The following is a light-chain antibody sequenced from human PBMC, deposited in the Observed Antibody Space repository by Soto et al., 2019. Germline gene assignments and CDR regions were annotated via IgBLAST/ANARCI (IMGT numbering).Light chain of an antibody. CDR1: SSNIGSDF. Sequence: QSVLTQPPSASGTPGQRVTISCSGSSSNIGSDFVYWYQQPPGTAPKLLIYHNYQRPSGVPDRFSGSKSGTSGSLAISDLRSEDEADYYCSAWDDSLSAYVFGAGTQLTVL. V-gene: IGLV1-47*01. J-gene: IGLJ7*01. CDR3: SAWDDSLSAYV. CDR2: HNY.